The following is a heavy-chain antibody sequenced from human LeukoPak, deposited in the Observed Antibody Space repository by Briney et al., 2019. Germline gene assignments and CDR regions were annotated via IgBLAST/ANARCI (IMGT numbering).Heavy chain of an antibody. CDR2: IKQDGSEK. CDR3: ARDRGYFDY. V-gene: IGHV3-7*01. J-gene: IGHJ4*02. CDR1: GFTFSSYR. Sequence: GGSLRLSCAASGFTFSSYRMGWVRQAPGKGLEWVANIKQDGSEKYYVDSVKGRFTISRDNAKNSLYLQMNSLRAEDTAVYYCARDRGYFDYWGQGTLVTVSS.